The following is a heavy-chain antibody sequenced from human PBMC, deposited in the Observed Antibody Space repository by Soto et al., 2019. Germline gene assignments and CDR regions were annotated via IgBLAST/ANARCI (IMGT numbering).Heavy chain of an antibody. CDR3: ARHFGYWLFLGFDI. CDR2: LYYSGST. J-gene: IGHJ3*02. Sequence: QLQLQESGPGLVKPSETLSLTCTVSGGSISSSNYYWGWIRQPPGKGLEWIGSLYYSGSTYYNPSLKSRVTLSVDTSKNQFSLKLSSVTAAHTAVYYCARHFGYWLFLGFDIWGQGTMVTVSS. V-gene: IGHV4-39*01. CDR1: GGSISSSNYY. D-gene: IGHD3-22*01.